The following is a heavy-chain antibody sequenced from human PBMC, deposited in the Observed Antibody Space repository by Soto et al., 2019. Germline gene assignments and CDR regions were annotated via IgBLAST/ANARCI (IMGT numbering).Heavy chain of an antibody. CDR2: IKTDGSEE. CDR1: GFTFHDYW. J-gene: IGHJ4*02. CDR3: ARDSGIRTADY. V-gene: IGHV3-7*05. D-gene: IGHD2-21*02. Sequence: EVQLVASGGGLVQPGGSLRLSCAASGFTFHDYWMAWVRQTPGKGLEWVANIKTDGSEEYYLDSVKGRFTVSRDNAKNSLYLQMNSLRAEDTALYYCARDSGIRTADYWGQGTLVTVSS.